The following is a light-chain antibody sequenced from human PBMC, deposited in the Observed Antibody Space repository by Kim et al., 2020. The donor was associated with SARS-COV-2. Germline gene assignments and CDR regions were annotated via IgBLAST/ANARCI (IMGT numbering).Light chain of an antibody. CDR2: DAS. Sequence: VSPGESATLSCRASQTVSNNLAWYQQKPGQTPWLLIYDASTRATGIPTRFSGSGSGTEFTLTISSLQSEDFAVYYCQQYNRWPLTFGGGTKVDIK. J-gene: IGKJ4*01. CDR1: QTVSNN. CDR3: QQYNRWPLT. V-gene: IGKV3-15*01.